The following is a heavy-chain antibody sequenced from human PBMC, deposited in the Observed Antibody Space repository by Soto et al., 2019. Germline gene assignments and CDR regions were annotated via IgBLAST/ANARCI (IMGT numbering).Heavy chain of an antibody. J-gene: IGHJ4*02. D-gene: IGHD3-22*01. CDR2: ISGSSGTT. CDR3: ARGNFDYYDSSGYYYLKPIYFDY. V-gene: IGHV3-23*01. CDR1: GFTFSSYA. Sequence: GGSLRLSCAASGFTFSSYAMSWVRQAPGKGLEWVSAISGSSGTTYYADSVKGRFTISRDNSKNSLYLQMNSLRDEDTAVYYCARGNFDYYDSSGYYYLKPIYFDYWGQGTLVTVSS.